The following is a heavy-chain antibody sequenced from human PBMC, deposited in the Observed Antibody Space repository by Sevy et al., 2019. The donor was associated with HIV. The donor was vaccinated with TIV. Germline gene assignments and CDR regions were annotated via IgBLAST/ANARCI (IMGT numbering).Heavy chain of an antibody. CDR3: TRGLATADTPEYYFDY. D-gene: IGHD5-12*01. CDR2: ITRNSYEAYGGTT. J-gene: IGHJ4*02. Sequence: GGSLRLSCTTSGFTFDDYAMSWFRQAPGKGLEWVAFITRNSYEAYGGTTDYGASVKGRCIISRDDSKSIAYLQMSSLKTEDTAVYYCTRGLATADTPEYYFDYWGQGTLVTVSS. CDR1: GFTFDDYA. V-gene: IGHV3-49*03.